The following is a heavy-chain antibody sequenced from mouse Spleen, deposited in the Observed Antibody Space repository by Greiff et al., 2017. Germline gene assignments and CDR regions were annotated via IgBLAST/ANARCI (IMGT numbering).Heavy chain of an antibody. V-gene: IGHV5-4*02. CDR2: ISDGGSYT. Sequence: EVKVVESGGGLVKPGGSLKLSCAASGFTFSDYYMYWVRQTPEKRLEWVATISDGGSYTYYPDSVKGRFTISRDNAKNNLYLQMSSLKSEDTAMYYWARRGLGYDYWGQGTTLTVSS. CDR3: ARRGLGYDY. D-gene: IGHD3-3*01. CDR1: GFTFSDYY. J-gene: IGHJ2*01.